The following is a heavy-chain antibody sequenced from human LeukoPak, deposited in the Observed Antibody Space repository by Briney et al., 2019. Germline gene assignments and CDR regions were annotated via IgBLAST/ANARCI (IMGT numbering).Heavy chain of an antibody. Sequence: SETLSLTCTVSGGSISSSNYCGGWIRQPPGKGLEWIGSICYSGSTYSSGSTYYNPSLKSRVTISVDTSNNQFSLKLSSVTAPDTAVYYCARHGFGGYWSVSSCYLAYRGQGTLVTVSS. V-gene: IGHV4-39*01. CDR1: GGSISSSNYC. CDR2: ICYSGSTYSSGST. J-gene: IGHJ4*02. D-gene: IGHD2-2*01. CDR3: ARHGFGGYWSVSSCYLAY.